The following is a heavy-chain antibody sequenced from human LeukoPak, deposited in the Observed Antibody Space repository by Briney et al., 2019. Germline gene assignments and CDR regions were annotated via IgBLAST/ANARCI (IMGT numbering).Heavy chain of an antibody. D-gene: IGHD1-26*01. J-gene: IGHJ4*02. V-gene: IGHV3-30-3*01. CDR2: ISYDGSNK. Sequence: PGRSLRLSCAASGFTFSSYAMHWVRQAPGKGLEWVAVISYDGSNKYYADSVKGRFTISRDNSKNTLYLQMNSLRAEDTAVYYCARNSGGYYSLFDYWGQGTLVTVSS. CDR3: ARNSGGYYSLFDY. CDR1: GFTFSSYA.